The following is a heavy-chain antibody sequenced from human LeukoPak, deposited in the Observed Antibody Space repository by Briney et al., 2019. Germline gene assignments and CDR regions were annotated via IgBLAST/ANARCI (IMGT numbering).Heavy chain of an antibody. CDR2: INPNSGGT. Sequence: ASVKVSCKASGYTFTSYYMHWVRQAPGQGLEWMGWINPNSGGTNYAQKFQGWVTMTRDTSISTAYMELSRLRSDDTAVYYCARDFRDYYGSGSYYVDAFDIWGQGTMVTVSS. V-gene: IGHV1-2*04. J-gene: IGHJ3*02. CDR3: ARDFRDYYGSGSYYVDAFDI. D-gene: IGHD3-10*01. CDR1: GYTFTSYY.